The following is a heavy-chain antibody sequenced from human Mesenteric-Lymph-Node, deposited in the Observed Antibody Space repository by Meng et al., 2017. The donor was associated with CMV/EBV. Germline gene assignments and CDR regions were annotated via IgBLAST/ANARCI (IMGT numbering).Heavy chain of an antibody. Sequence: QLQLQESGPGLVKPSETLSPTCTVSGCSISSSSYYWGWIRQPPGKGLEWIGSIYYSGSTYYNPSLKSRVTISVDTSKNQFSLKLGSVTAADTAVYYCARPHYYGSGSSPWFDPWGQGTLVTVSS. CDR3: ARPHYYGSGSSPWFDP. J-gene: IGHJ5*02. CDR2: IYYSGST. D-gene: IGHD3-10*01. V-gene: IGHV4-39*01. CDR1: GCSISSSSYY.